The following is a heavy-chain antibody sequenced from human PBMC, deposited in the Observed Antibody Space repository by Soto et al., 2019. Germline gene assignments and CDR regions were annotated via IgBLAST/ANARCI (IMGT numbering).Heavy chain of an antibody. CDR2: IYYNGNT. J-gene: IGHJ3*02. Sequence: QVQLQESGPGLVKPSQTLSLTCAVSGVSISSGDYYWTWIRQPPGKGLEYIGYIYYNGNTYYNPSLRSRVTISLDTSKSQISLSLRSVAAADTGVYYCARGVVRTTIHDAFDIWGRGTMVTVSS. D-gene: IGHD1-26*01. CDR3: ARGVVRTTIHDAFDI. V-gene: IGHV4-30-4*01. CDR1: GVSISSGDYY.